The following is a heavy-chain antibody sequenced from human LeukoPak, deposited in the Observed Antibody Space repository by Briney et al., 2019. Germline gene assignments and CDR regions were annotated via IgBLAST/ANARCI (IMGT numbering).Heavy chain of an antibody. CDR1: GFTFSSYG. CDR3: AKDRRLLLWFGEFWFDP. CDR2: ISGSGGST. D-gene: IGHD3-10*01. J-gene: IGHJ5*02. V-gene: IGHV3-23*01. Sequence: GGSLRLSCAASGFTFSSYGMHWVRQAPGKGLEWVSAISGSGGSTYYADSVKGRFTISRDNSKNTLYLQMNSLRAEDTAVYYCAKDRRLLLWFGEFWFDPWGQGTLVTVSS.